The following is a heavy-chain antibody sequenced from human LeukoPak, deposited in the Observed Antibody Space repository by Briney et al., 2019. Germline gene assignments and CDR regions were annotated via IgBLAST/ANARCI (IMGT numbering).Heavy chain of an antibody. J-gene: IGHJ5*02. CDR2: VSSSSSYI. V-gene: IGHV3-21*01. CDR3: ARDHYDFWSGYIWFDP. CDR1: GFSFSSYS. Sequence: GGSLRLSCADSGFSFSSYSLNWVRQAPGKGLEWVSSVSSSSSYIYYADSVKGRFTISRDNAKNSLYLQMNSLRAEDTAVYYCARDHYDFWSGYIWFDPWGQGTLVTVSS. D-gene: IGHD3-3*01.